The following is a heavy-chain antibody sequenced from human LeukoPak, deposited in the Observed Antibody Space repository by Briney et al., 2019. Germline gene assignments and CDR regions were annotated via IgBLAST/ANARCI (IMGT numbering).Heavy chain of an antibody. Sequence: SETLSLTCTVSGGSISSYYWSWIRQPPGKGLEWIGYIYYSGSTNYNPSLKSRVTISVDTSKNQFSLKLSSVTAADTAVYYCAKDRWHFVVVTALGIGVGDYWGQGTLVTVSS. CDR2: IYYSGST. J-gene: IGHJ4*02. V-gene: IGHV4-59*01. CDR3: AKDRWHFVVVTALGIGVGDY. CDR1: GGSISSYY. D-gene: IGHD2-21*02.